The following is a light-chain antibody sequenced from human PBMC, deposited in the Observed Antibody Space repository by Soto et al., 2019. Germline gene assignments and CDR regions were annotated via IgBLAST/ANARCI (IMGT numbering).Light chain of an antibody. CDR2: AAS. CDR1: RSIANY. V-gene: IGKV1-39*01. Sequence: IQMTQSPSSLSASVGDRVTITCRSSRSIANYLNWYQQKPWKAPKLLIYAASTLESGVPSRFSGSGSGTDFTLTISRLQPEDFATYYCQQSYNNPKTFGQGTKVDIK. J-gene: IGKJ1*01. CDR3: QQSYNNPKT.